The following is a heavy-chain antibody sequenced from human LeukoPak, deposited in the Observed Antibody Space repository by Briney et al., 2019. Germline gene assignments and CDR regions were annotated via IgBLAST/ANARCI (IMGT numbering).Heavy chain of an antibody. V-gene: IGHV4-59*01. Sequence: TSETLSLTCTASGGSISSYYWSWIRQPPGKGLEWIGYIYYSGSTNYNPSLKSRVTISVDTSKNQFSLKLSSVTAADTAVYYCARLQYYDFWSGYSLYYYYYYYMDVWGKGTTVTVSS. CDR2: IYYSGST. J-gene: IGHJ6*03. D-gene: IGHD3-3*01. CDR1: GGSISSYY. CDR3: ARLQYYDFWSGYSLYYYYYYYMDV.